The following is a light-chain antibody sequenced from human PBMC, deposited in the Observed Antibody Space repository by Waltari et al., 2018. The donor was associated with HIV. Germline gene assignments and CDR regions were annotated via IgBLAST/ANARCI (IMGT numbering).Light chain of an antibody. CDR3: CSQATSGSLM. Sequence: QSALTQPASVSGSPGQSITISCSGPTSAIHDYYSFSWYQQHPGKAPKLIIFEVTYRPSGVSSRFSGSRSGTTASLTISGLQPEDEADYFCCSQATSGSLMFGGGTRLTVL. CDR2: EVT. V-gene: IGLV2-14*03. CDR1: TSAIHDYYS. J-gene: IGLJ3*02.